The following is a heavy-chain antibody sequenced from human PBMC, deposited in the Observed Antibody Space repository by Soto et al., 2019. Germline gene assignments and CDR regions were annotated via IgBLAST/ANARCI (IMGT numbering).Heavy chain of an antibody. Sequence: QLQLQESGSGLVKPSQTLSLTCAVSGGSISSGGYSWSWIRQPPGKGLEWIGYIYHSGSTYYNPFLKGRVTIAVDRSKNQCSLKLSSVTAAYTAVYYCARDRKSLGFDYWGQGTLVTVSS. CDR1: GGSISSGGYS. J-gene: IGHJ4*02. D-gene: IGHD3-16*01. V-gene: IGHV4-30-2*01. CDR3: ARDRKSLGFDY. CDR2: IYHSGST.